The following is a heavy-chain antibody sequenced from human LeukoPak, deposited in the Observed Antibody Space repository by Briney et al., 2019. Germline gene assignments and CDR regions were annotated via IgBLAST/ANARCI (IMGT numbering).Heavy chain of an antibody. Sequence: SETLSLTCTVSGDSISSYYCSWIRQPPGKGLEWIGYIYDSGSTNYNPSLKSRVTMSVDTSKNQFSLKLSSVTAADTAVYYCARQTGSGLFILPGGQGTLVTVSS. CDR2: IYDSGST. CDR1: GDSISSYY. D-gene: IGHD3/OR15-3a*01. J-gene: IGHJ4*02. CDR3: ARQTGSGLFILP. V-gene: IGHV4-59*01.